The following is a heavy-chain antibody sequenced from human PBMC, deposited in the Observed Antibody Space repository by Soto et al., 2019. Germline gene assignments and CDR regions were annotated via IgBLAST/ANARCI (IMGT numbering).Heavy chain of an antibody. D-gene: IGHD3-9*01. Sequence: EVQLVESGGDSVQPAGSLRLSCAASGFPFSSYWMHWVRHTPGKGLEWVSRISGDGTTIYYADSVTGRFTVSRDNAKNTLSLQMSGLGAEDTAVYYSAREYYGLLTGYYNDHWGQGTLVSVSS. CDR3: AREYYGLLTGYYNDH. CDR2: ISGDGTTI. CDR1: GFPFSSYW. V-gene: IGHV3-74*01. J-gene: IGHJ4*02.